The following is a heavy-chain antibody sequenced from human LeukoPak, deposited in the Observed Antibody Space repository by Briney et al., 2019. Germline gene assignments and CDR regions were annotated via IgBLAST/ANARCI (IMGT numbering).Heavy chain of an antibody. CDR1: GDSVSSNSAA. V-gene: IGHV6-1*01. Sequence: SQTLSLTCAISGDSVSSNSAAWNWIRQSPSRGLEWLGRTYYRSKWYNDYAVSVKSRITINPDTSKNQFSLQLNSVTPEDTAVYYCARDGYSSGWYNHYYYGMDVWGQGTTVTVSS. CDR3: ARDGYSSGWYNHYYYGMDV. CDR2: TYYRSKWYN. J-gene: IGHJ6*02. D-gene: IGHD6-19*01.